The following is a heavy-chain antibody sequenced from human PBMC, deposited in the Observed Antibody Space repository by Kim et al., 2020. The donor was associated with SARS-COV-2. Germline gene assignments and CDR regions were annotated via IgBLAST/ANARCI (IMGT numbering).Heavy chain of an antibody. CDR2: INAGNGNT. D-gene: IGHD4-17*01. J-gene: IGHJ5*02. CDR3: ARDFYGDYGNWFDP. CDR1: GYTFTRYA. V-gene: IGHV1-3*01. Sequence: ASVKVSCKASGYTFTRYAMHWVRQAPGQRLEWMGWINAGNGNTKYSQKFQGRVTITRDTSASTAYMELSSLRSEDTAVYYCARDFYGDYGNWFDPWGQGTLVTVSS.